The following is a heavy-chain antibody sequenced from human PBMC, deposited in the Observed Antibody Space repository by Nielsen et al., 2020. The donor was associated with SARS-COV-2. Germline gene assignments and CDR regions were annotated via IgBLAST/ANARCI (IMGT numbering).Heavy chain of an antibody. V-gene: IGHV3-21*01. CDR3: ARLDIARAEYYMDV. CDR2: ISSSSSYI. CDR1: GFTFSSYS. D-gene: IGHD2-15*01. Sequence: GGSLRLSCAASGFTFSSYSMNWVRQAPGKGLEWVSSISSSSSYIYYADSVKGRFTISRDNAKNSLYLQMNSLRAEDTAVYYCARLDIARAEYYMDVWGKGTTVTVSS. J-gene: IGHJ6*03.